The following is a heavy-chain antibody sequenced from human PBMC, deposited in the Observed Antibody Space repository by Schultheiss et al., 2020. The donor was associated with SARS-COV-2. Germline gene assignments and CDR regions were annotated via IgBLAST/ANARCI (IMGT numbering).Heavy chain of an antibody. CDR1: GYTFTSYD. CDR3: ARDLGDYYDSSGYYYSFDY. CDR2: IIPIFGTA. Sequence: SVKVSCKASGYTFTSYDINWVRQAPGQGLEWMGGIIPIFGTANYAQKFQGRVTITADESTSTAYMELSSLRSEDTAVYYCARDLGDYYDSSGYYYSFDYWGQGTLVTVSS. J-gene: IGHJ4*02. V-gene: IGHV1-69*13. D-gene: IGHD3-22*01.